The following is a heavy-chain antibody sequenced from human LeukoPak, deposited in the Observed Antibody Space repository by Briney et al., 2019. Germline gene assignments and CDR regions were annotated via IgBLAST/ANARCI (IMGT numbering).Heavy chain of an antibody. J-gene: IGHJ4*02. CDR3: ARGGYSYPY. D-gene: IGHD5-18*01. CDR2: INHDGSDK. Sequence: GRSLRLSCAASGFTFSDYWMRWVRQAPGKGLEWVANINHDGSDKYSVDSVKGRFTISRGNAKNSLYLQMNSLRVEDTAVYFCARGGYSYPYWGRGTLVTVSS. V-gene: IGHV3-7*04. CDR1: GFTFSDYW.